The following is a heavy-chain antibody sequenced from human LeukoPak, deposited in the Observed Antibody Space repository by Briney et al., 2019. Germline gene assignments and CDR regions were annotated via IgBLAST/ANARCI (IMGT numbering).Heavy chain of an antibody. J-gene: IGHJ3*02. V-gene: IGHV4-39*01. CDR3: ARRFLEGGWYGEPNDAFDI. D-gene: IGHD6-19*01. CDR2: IYYSGST. Sequence: PSETLSLTCTVSGGSISSSSYYWGWIRQPPGKGLEWIGSIYYSGSTYYNPSLKSRVTISVDTSKNQFSLKLSSVTAADTAVYYCARRFLEGGWYGEPNDAFDIWGQGTMVTVSS. CDR1: GGSISSSSYY.